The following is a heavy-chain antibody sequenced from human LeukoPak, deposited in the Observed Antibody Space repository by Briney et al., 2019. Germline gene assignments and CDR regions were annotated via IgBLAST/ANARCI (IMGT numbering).Heavy chain of an antibody. J-gene: IGHJ6*02. CDR3: ARHFVYSSSSGYFGYGVDV. CDR1: GGSISSYY. D-gene: IGHD6-6*01. CDR2: IYNSGST. Sequence: PSETLSLTCTVSGGSISSYYWSWMRQPPGKGLEWIGNIYNSGSTDYNPSLISRLTISLDTSKNQFSLKLSSVTAADTAVYYCARHFVYSSSSGYFGYGVDVWGQGTTVTVS. V-gene: IGHV4-59*08.